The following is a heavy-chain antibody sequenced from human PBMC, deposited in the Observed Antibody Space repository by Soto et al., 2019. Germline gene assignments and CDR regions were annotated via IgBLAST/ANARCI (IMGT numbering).Heavy chain of an antibody. Sequence: QVQLVQSGAEVKKPGASVKVSCKASGYTFTSYGISWVRQAPGQGLEWMGRISAHNGNTNKARKLQGRDTMTTDTSTSTAYIELRSLRSDDTAVYYCARDQPQYYYDSSGYFDYCGQGTLVTVSS. CDR3: ARDQPQYYYDSSGYFDY. CDR1: GYTFTSYG. D-gene: IGHD3-22*01. CDR2: ISAHNGNT. V-gene: IGHV1-18*01. J-gene: IGHJ4*02.